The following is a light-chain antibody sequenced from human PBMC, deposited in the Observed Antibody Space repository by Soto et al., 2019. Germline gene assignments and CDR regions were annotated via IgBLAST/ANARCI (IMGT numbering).Light chain of an antibody. J-gene: IGLJ2*01. CDR2: DVS. V-gene: IGLV2-14*01. CDR3: SSYTSSSTVV. CDR1: SSDVGGYNY. Sequence: SVLTQPASVSGSPGQSFTISCPGTSSDVGGYNYVSWYQQHPGKAPKLMIYDVSNRPSGVSNRFSGSKSGNTASLTISWLQAEDEADYYCSSYTSSSTVVFGGGTKVTVL.